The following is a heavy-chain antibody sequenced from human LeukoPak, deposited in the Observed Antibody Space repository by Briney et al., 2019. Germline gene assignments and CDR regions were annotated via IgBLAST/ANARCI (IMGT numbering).Heavy chain of an antibody. Sequence: SETLSLTCTVSGGSISSYYWSWIRQPAGKGLEWIGRIYTSGSTNYNPSLKSRVTMSVDTSENQFSLKLSSVTAADTAVYYCARVAAAAGEFDYWGQGTLVTVSS. D-gene: IGHD6-13*01. CDR2: IYTSGST. V-gene: IGHV4-4*07. J-gene: IGHJ4*02. CDR3: ARVAAAAGEFDY. CDR1: GGSISSYY.